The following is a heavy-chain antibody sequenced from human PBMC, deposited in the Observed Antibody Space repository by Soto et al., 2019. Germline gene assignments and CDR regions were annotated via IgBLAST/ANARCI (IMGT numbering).Heavy chain of an antibody. CDR1: GVSINNYY. V-gene: IGHV4-59*01. CDR2: IYYTGST. J-gene: IGHJ4*02. CDR3: EKVVSGGHLDY. D-gene: IGHD6-25*01. Sequence: SETLSLTCTVSGVSINNYYWTWIRQPPGKRLEWIGAIYYTGSTTYNPSLRSRVTFSVDTSKNQFSLSLTSVTAADTAVYFCEKVVSGGHLDYWGQGTLVTAPQ.